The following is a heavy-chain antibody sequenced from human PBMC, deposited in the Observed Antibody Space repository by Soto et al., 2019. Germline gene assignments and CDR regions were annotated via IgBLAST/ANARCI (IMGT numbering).Heavy chain of an antibody. Sequence: ASVKVSCKASGYTFTSYAMHWVRQAPGQRLEWMGWINAGNGNTKYSQKFQGRVTITRDTSASTAYMELSSLRSEDTAVYYCARDKYPPGIAAAKGYFQHWGQGTLVTVSS. J-gene: IGHJ1*01. D-gene: IGHD6-13*01. CDR2: INAGNGNT. CDR3: ARDKYPPGIAAAKGYFQH. CDR1: GYTFTSYA. V-gene: IGHV1-3*01.